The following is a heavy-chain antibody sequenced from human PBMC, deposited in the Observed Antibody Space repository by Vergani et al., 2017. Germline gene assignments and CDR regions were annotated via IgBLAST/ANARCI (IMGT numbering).Heavy chain of an antibody. CDR3: AREPPLTGFFDY. CDR1: GYTFTAYY. CDR2: ISPDGFST. J-gene: IGHJ4*02. Sequence: VQLVQSGAEVGKPGASVKISCKASGYTFTAYYIHWVRQAPEQGLEWVGVISPDGFSTFYAQKFQGRVTITRDTSTSTVYVEVTSLRSDDTAVYYCAREPPLTGFFDYWGQGTLVTVSS. V-gene: IGHV1-46*03. D-gene: IGHD3-9*01.